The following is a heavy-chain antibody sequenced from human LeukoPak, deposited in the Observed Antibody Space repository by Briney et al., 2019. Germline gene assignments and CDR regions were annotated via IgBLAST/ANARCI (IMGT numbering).Heavy chain of an antibody. Sequence: PGGSLRLSCAASGFTFSSYEMNWVRQAPGKGLEWVSYISSSGSTIYYADSVKGRFTISRDNAKNSLYLQMNSLRAEDTAVYYCAMADLGGYVGRDDAFDIWGQGTMVTVSS. CDR2: ISSSGSTI. J-gene: IGHJ3*02. CDR3: AMADLGGYVGRDDAFDI. CDR1: GFTFSSYE. D-gene: IGHD5-12*01. V-gene: IGHV3-48*03.